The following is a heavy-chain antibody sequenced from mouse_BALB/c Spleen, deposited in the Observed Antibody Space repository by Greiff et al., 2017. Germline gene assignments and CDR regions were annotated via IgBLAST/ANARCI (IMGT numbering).Heavy chain of an antibody. CDR1: GFSLTGYG. CDR2: IWGDGST. J-gene: IGHJ4*01. V-gene: IGHV2-6-7*01. CDR3: ARAYYRYDGGYAMDY. D-gene: IGHD2-14*01. Sequence: VKLMESGPGLVAPSQSLSITCTVSGFSLTGYGVTWVRQPPGKGLEWLGMIWGDGSTDYNSALKSRLSISKDNSKSQVFLKMNSLQTDDTARYYCARAYYRYDGGYAMDYWGQGTSVTVSA.